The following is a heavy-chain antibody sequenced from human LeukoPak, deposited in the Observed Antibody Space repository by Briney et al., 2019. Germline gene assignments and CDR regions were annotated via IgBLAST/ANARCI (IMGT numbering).Heavy chain of an antibody. Sequence: GGSLRLSCAASGFTFGSIAMTWVRQAPGKGLVWVSRINSDGSSTSYADSVKGRFTISRDNAKNTLYLQVNSLRAEDTAVYYCASPYSTSSPYYFDYWGQGTLVTVSS. CDR3: ASPYSTSSPYYFDY. V-gene: IGHV3-74*01. CDR2: INSDGSST. J-gene: IGHJ4*02. CDR1: GFTFGSIA. D-gene: IGHD6-6*01.